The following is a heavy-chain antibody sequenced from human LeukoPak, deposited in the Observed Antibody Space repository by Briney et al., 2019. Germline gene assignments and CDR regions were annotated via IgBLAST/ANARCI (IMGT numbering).Heavy chain of an antibody. J-gene: IGHJ4*02. CDR2: IIRIFGTA. D-gene: IGHD3-16*02. CDR1: GGTFSSYA. Sequence: SVKVSCKASGGTFSSYAISWVRQAPGQGLEWMGGIIRIFGTANYAQKFQGRVTITADESTSTAYMELSSLRSEDTAVYYCARDILYDYVWGSYRLDFDYWGQGTLVTVSS. CDR3: ARDILYDYVWGSYRLDFDY. V-gene: IGHV1-69*13.